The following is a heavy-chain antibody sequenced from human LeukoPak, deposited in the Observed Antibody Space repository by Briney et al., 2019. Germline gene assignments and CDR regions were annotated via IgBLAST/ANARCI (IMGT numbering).Heavy chain of an antibody. D-gene: IGHD5-18*01. J-gene: IGHJ4*02. CDR2: GSSSSYI. CDR1: GFTFSSYH. CDR3: ARRATTERGHSYGLDY. V-gene: IGHV3-21*01. Sequence: GGSLRLSCVVSGFTFSSYHMSTGSSSSYIYYADSVTGRFTISRDNAKNSLYLQMNSLRAEDTAVYYCARRATTERGHSYGLDYWGQGTLVTVSS.